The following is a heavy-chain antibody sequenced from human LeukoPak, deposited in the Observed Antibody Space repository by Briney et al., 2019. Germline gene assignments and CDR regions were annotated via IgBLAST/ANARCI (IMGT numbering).Heavy chain of an antibody. CDR1: GGTFSSYA. Sequence: SVKVSCKASGGTFSSYAISWVRQAPGQGLEWMGGNIPIFGTANYAQKFQGRVTITADESTSTAYMELSSLRSEDTAVYYCARVIRRGYYGSGSEFDYWGQGTLVTVSS. J-gene: IGHJ4*02. D-gene: IGHD3-10*01. V-gene: IGHV1-69*13. CDR3: ARVIRRGYYGSGSEFDY. CDR2: NIPIFGTA.